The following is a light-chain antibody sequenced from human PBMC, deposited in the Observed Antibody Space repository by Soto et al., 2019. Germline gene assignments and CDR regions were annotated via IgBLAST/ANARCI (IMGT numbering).Light chain of an antibody. CDR1: QTVRSY. CDR3: QKRGT. V-gene: IGKV3-11*01. Sequence: EIVLTQSPATLSLSPGERATFSCRANQTVRSYLAWYQQRPGQAPRLLIYDLYNRATGNPARFSGSGSGTDFTLTISSLVPEGFAVYYCQKRGTFGQGTKLEI. J-gene: IGKJ2*01. CDR2: DLY.